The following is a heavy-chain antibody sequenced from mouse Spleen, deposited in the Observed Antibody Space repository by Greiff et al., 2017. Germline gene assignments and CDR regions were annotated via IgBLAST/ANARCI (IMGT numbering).Heavy chain of an antibody. CDR3: ARNDYGSSYWYFDV. CDR1: GFSLTNYA. V-gene: IGHV2-4-1*01. D-gene: IGHD1-1*01. J-gene: IGHJ1*01. CDR2: IWSDGST. Sequence: QVQLKESGPGLVAPSQSLSITCTVSGFSLTNYAVHWVRQSPGKGLEWLGVIWSDGSTDYNAAFISRLSISKDNSKSQVFFKMNSLQADDTAIYYCARNDYGSSYWYFDVWGAGTTVTVSS.